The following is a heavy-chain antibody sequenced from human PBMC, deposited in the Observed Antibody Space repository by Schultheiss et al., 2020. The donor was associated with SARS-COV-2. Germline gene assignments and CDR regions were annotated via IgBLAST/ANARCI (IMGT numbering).Heavy chain of an antibody. CDR1: GGSISSYY. CDR2: IYTSGST. J-gene: IGHJ3*02. CDR3: ARQALKMWGATDAFDI. D-gene: IGHD1-26*01. V-gene: IGHV4-4*07. Sequence: GSLRLSCTVSGGSISSYYWSWIRQPAGKGLEWIGRIYTSGSTNYNPSLKSRVTISVDTSKNQFSLKLSSVTAADTAVYYCARQALKMWGATDAFDIWGQGTMVTVSS.